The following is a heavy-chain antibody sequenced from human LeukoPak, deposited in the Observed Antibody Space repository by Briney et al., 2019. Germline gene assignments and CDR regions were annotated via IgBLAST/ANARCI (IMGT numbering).Heavy chain of an antibody. Sequence: GGSLRLSCAASGFIFSSYAMSWVRHAPGKGLERVSTISGSGGSTYYADSVRGRFTISRDNSKNTLYLQMNSLRAEDTAVYYCAKDPGGYCSGGSCYHDYWGQGTLVTVSS. J-gene: IGHJ4*02. CDR2: ISGSGGST. CDR3: AKDPGGYCSGGSCYHDY. V-gene: IGHV3-23*01. CDR1: GFIFSSYA. D-gene: IGHD2-15*01.